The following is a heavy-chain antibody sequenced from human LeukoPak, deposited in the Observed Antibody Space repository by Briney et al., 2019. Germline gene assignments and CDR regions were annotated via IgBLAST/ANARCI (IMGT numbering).Heavy chain of an antibody. D-gene: IGHD4-17*01. CDR2: IYSGGST. Sequence: GGSLRLSCAGSGFIVSDNYMSWVRQAPGKGLEWVSVIYSGGSTFYADSVKGRFTISRDNAKNSLYLQMNSLRAEDTVVYYCARDPGSATDGVGYYYYMDVWGKGTTVTVSS. J-gene: IGHJ6*03. CDR3: ARDPGSATDGVGYYYYMDV. V-gene: IGHV3-53*01. CDR1: GFIVSDNY.